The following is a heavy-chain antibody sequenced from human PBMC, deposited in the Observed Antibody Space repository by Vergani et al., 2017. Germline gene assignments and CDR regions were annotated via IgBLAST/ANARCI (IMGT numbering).Heavy chain of an antibody. Sequence: QVQLVESGAEVKKPGASVKVSCKVSGYTLTELSMHWVRQAPGKGLEWMGGFDPEDGETIYAQKFQGRVTMTEDTSTDTAYMELSSLRSEDXAVYYGATPRLRFSYYYYYGMDVWGQGTTVTVSS. V-gene: IGHV1-24*01. CDR2: FDPEDGET. D-gene: IGHD5-12*01. J-gene: IGHJ6*02. CDR3: ATPRLRFSYYYYYGMDV. CDR1: GYTLTELS.